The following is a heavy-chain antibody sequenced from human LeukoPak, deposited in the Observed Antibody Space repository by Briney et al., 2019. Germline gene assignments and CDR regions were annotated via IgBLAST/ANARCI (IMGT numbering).Heavy chain of an antibody. V-gene: IGHV3-48*02. Sequence: GGSLRLSCAASGFTFSSYSMNWVRQAPGKGLEWVSYISSSSSTIYYADSVKGRFTISRDNAKDSLYLQMNSLRDEDTAVYYCASLRVVVAASGLDYWGRGTLVTVSS. CDR1: GFTFSSYS. J-gene: IGHJ4*02. CDR2: ISSSSSTI. CDR3: ASLRVVVAASGLDY. D-gene: IGHD2-15*01.